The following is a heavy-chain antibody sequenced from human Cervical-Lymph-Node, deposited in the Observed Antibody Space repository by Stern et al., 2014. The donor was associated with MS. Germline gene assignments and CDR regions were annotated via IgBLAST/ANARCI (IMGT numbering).Heavy chain of an antibody. D-gene: IGHD2-21*02. V-gene: IGHV3-9*01. Sequence: EVQLVESGGDLAQPGRSLRLSCAASGFTFPNHAMHWVRQAPGRGLEWVAGINWNSGTVGYADSVKGRFTISRDNAKNSLYLQMNSLRSDDTALYYCTKDPAYDCGDDCSPYYFDSWGQGTLVTVSS. CDR1: GFTFPNHA. J-gene: IGHJ4*02. CDR2: INWNSGTV. CDR3: TKDPAYDCGDDCSPYYFDS.